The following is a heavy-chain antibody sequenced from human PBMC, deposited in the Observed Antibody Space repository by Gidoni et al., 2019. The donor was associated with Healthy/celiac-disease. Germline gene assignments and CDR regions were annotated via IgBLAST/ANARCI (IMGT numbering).Heavy chain of an antibody. Sequence: QVQLVESGGGVVKPGRSLRRSCAAAGFTFSSYGMHWVRQAPGKGLEWVAVIWYDGSNKYYADSVNGRFTISRDNSKNTLYLQMNSLRAEDTAVYYCARDKTSGSLDYWGQGTLVTVSS. CDR1: GFTFSSYG. CDR2: IWYDGSNK. V-gene: IGHV3-33*01. D-gene: IGHD3-22*01. CDR3: ARDKTSGSLDY. J-gene: IGHJ4*02.